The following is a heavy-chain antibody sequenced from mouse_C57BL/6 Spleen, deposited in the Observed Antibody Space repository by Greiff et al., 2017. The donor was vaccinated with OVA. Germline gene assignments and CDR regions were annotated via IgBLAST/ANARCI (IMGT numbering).Heavy chain of an antibody. Sequence: QVQLQQSGPGLVQPSQSLSITCTASGFSLTSYGVHWVRQSPGKGLEWLGVIWRGGSTDYNAAFISRLSISKDNSKSQVFFKMNSLQADDTAIYYCARNYDGYYGFAYWGQGTLVTVSA. CDR1: GFSLTSYG. V-gene: IGHV2-2*01. CDR3: ARNYDGYYGFAY. CDR2: IWRGGST. J-gene: IGHJ3*01. D-gene: IGHD2-3*01.